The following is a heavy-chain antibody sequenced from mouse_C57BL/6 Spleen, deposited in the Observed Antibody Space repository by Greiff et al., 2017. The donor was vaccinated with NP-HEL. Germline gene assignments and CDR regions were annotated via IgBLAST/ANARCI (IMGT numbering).Heavy chain of an antibody. V-gene: IGHV1-82*01. Sequence: QVQLQQSGPELVKPGASVKISCKASGYAFSSSWMNWVKQRPGKGLEWIGRIYPGDGDTNYNGKFKGKATLTADKSSSTAYMQLSSLTSEDSAVYFCARPAQASLDYWGQGTTLTVSS. CDR1: GYAFSSSW. CDR3: ARPAQASLDY. J-gene: IGHJ2*01. D-gene: IGHD3-2*02. CDR2: IYPGDGDT.